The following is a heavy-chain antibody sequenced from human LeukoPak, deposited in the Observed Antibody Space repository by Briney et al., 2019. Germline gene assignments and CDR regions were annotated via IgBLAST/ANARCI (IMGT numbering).Heavy chain of an antibody. CDR3: ARVHVHCSGGSCSRDYAFDI. Sequence: LAGGSLRISCAASGFTFSSYSMNWVRLAPGKGLEWVSYISSSGSTIYYADSVKGRFTISRDNAKNSLYLQMNSLRAEDTAVYCCARVHVHCSGGSCSRDYAFDIWGQGTMVTVSS. CDR1: GFTFSSYS. CDR2: ISSSGSTI. V-gene: IGHV3-48*04. D-gene: IGHD2-15*01. J-gene: IGHJ3*02.